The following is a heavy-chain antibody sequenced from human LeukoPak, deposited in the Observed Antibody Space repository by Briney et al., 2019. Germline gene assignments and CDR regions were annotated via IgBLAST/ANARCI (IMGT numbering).Heavy chain of an antibody. CDR2: ISGSGGST. CDR1: GFTFSSYA. J-gene: IGHJ4*02. V-gene: IGHV3-23*01. Sequence: PGGSLRLSCAASGFTFSSYAMSWVRQAPGKGVEWVSAISGSGGSTYYADSVKGRFTISRDNSKNTLYLQMNSLRAEDTAVYYCAKDLHQQWLVRSFDYWGQGTLVTVSS. D-gene: IGHD6-19*01. CDR3: AKDLHQQWLVRSFDY.